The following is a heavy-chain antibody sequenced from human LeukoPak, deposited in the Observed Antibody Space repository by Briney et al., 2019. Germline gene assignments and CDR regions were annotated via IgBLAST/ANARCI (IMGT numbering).Heavy chain of an antibody. V-gene: IGHV1-2*02. J-gene: IGHJ5*02. D-gene: IGHD3-3*01. CDR2: INTKSGRT. CDR3: ARADFIDAGPYLIGP. Sequence: ASVSVSCKTSGYSFTDYYIHWVRQAPGQGLEWMGWINTKSGRTSSARKFQGRVTMTRDPSITTVYMDMAWLTSDDTAIYFCARADFIDAGPYLIGPWGQGTLVTVSS. CDR1: GYSFTDYY.